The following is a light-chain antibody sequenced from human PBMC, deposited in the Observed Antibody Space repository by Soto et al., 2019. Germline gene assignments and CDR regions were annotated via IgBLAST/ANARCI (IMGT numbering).Light chain of an antibody. CDR2: SAS. Sequence: EIVMTQSPATLSVSPGERATLSCRASQNITSNLAWYQQKPGQAPRLLIYSASTRATGIPAWFSGSGSGTEFTLTISSLQSEDFAVYYCQQYSYWPRTFGQGTKVDIK. V-gene: IGKV3-15*01. J-gene: IGKJ2*01. CDR3: QQYSYWPRT. CDR1: QNITSN.